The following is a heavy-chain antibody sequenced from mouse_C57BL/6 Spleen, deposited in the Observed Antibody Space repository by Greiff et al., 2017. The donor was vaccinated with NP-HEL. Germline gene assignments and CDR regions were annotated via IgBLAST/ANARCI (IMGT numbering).Heavy chain of an antibody. J-gene: IGHJ1*03. Sequence: QVQLQQPGAELVRPGSSVKLSCKASGYTFTSYWMDWVKQRPGQGLEWIGNIYPSDSETHYNQKFKDKATLTVDKSSSTAYMQLSSLTSEDSAVYYCARRDPSSYWYFDVWGTGTTVTVSS. V-gene: IGHV1-61*01. CDR1: GYTFTSYW. CDR2: IYPSDSET. CDR3: ARRDPSSYWYFDV. D-gene: IGHD2-10*02.